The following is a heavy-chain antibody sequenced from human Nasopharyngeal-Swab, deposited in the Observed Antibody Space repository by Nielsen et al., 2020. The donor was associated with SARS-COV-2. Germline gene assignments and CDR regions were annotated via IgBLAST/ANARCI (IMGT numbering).Heavy chain of an antibody. J-gene: IGHJ3*02. Sequence: SETPSLTCTVSGGSISSGSYYWSWIRQPAGKGLEWIGRIYTSGSTNYNPSLKSRVTISVDTSKNQFSLKLSSVTAADTAVYYCARDNTAMDSGAFDIWGQGTMVTVSS. V-gene: IGHV4-61*02. D-gene: IGHD5-18*01. CDR1: GGSISSGSYY. CDR2: IYTSGST. CDR3: ARDNTAMDSGAFDI.